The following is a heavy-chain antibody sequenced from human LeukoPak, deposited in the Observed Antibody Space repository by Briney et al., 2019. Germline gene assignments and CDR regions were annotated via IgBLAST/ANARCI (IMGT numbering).Heavy chain of an antibody. D-gene: IGHD1-26*01. CDR1: GFTVSSNY. CDR2: IYSGGST. V-gene: IGHV3-66*01. CDR3: ARDRAGPTLYYFDY. J-gene: IGHJ4*02. Sequence: GGSLRLSCAASGFTVSSNYMSWVRQAPGKGLEWVSVIYSGGSTYYADSVKGRFTISRDNSKNTLYLQLNSLRAEDTAVYYCARDRAGPTLYYFDYWGQGTLVTVSS.